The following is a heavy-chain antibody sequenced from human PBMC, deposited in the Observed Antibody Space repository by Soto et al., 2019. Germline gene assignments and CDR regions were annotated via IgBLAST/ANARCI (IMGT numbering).Heavy chain of an antibody. CDR1: GGSISSYY. Sequence: SDTLSLTCTVSGGSISSYYWSWIRQPPGKGLEWIGYIYYSGSTNYNPSLKSRVTISVDTSKNQFSLKLSSVTAADTAVYYCARSRAWSGYYYYYYMDVWGKGTTVT. J-gene: IGHJ6*03. CDR3: ARSRAWSGYYYYYYMDV. D-gene: IGHD3-3*01. V-gene: IGHV4-59*07. CDR2: IYYSGST.